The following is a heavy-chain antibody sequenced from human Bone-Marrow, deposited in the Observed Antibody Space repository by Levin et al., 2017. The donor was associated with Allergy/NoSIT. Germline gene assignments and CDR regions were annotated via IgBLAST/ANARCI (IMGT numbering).Heavy chain of an antibody. D-gene: IGHD6-6*01. Sequence: GGSLRLSCAASGFTFSDYYMSWIRQAPGKGLEWVSYISSSGSTIYYADSVKGRFTISRDNAKNSLYLQMNSLRAEDTAVYYCARGGEVPAEHGVAARPSYYYYGMDVWGQGTTVTVSS. J-gene: IGHJ6*02. CDR2: ISSSGSTI. CDR3: ARGGEVPAEHGVAARPSYYYYGMDV. CDR1: GFTFSDYY. V-gene: IGHV3-11*01.